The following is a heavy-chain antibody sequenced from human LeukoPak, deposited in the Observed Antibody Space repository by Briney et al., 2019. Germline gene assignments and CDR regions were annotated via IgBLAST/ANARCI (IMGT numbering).Heavy chain of an antibody. V-gene: IGHV4-34*01. CDR3: AREWNPDYGEPH. CDR2: INHSGST. D-gene: IGHD4-17*01. Sequence: SETLSLTCAVYRGSFSGYYWSWIRQPPGKGLEWIGEINHSGSTNYNPSLKSRVTISVDTSKNQFSRKLSSVTAADTAVYYCAREWNPDYGEPHWGQGTLVTVSS. CDR1: RGSFSGYY. J-gene: IGHJ4*02.